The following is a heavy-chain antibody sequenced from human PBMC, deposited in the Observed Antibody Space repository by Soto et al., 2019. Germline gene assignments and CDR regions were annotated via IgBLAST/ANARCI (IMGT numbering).Heavy chain of an antibody. Sequence: GASVKVSCKASGYTFTSYGISWVRQAPGQGLEWMGWISAYNGNTNYAQKLQGRVTMTTDTSTSTAYMELRSLRSDDTAVYYCARADIVVVRYYGMDVWGQGTTVTVSS. CDR2: ISAYNGNT. V-gene: IGHV1-18*01. D-gene: IGHD2-2*01. J-gene: IGHJ6*02. CDR1: GYTFTSYG. CDR3: ARADIVVVRYYGMDV.